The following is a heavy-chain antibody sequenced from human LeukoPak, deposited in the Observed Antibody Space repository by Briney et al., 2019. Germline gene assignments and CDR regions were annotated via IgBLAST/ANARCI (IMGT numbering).Heavy chain of an antibody. J-gene: IGHJ6*03. D-gene: IGHD5-18*01. CDR2: IYYSGTT. CDR1: GSSISDTSHS. Sequence: SETLSLTCTVSGSSISDTSHSWGWIRQPPGEGLEWIGSIYYSGTTYYNPSLNSRVTISVDTSKNQFSLELSFVTAADTALYYCARHTYTYAKYYYYMDVWGKGTTVTVSS. CDR3: ARHTYTYAKYYYYMDV. V-gene: IGHV4-39*01.